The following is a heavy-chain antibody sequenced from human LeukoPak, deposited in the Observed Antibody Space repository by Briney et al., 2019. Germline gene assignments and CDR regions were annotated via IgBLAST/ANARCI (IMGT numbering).Heavy chain of an antibody. J-gene: IGHJ6*03. V-gene: IGHV3-74*01. D-gene: IGHD6-6*01. CDR1: GFTFSSYW. Sequence: PGGSLRLSCAASGFTFSSYWMHWVRQAPGKGLVWVSRINSDGSSTSYADSVKGRFTISRDNSKNTLYLQMNSLRAEDTAVYYCAKDREYNSSQYYYYYYYMDVWGKGTTVTVSS. CDR3: AKDREYNSSQYYYYYYYMDV. CDR2: INSDGSST.